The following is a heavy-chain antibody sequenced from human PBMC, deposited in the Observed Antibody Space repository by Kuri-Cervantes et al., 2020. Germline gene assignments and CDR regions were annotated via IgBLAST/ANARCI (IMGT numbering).Heavy chain of an antibody. CDR2: IWSDGTNE. V-gene: IGHV3-30*19. Sequence: GESLKISCETSGFTFRNYAMHWVRQAPGEGLEWVAVIWSDGTNEDYGDSLKGRITISRDNSQKTVFLQMNSLRTDDTAVYYCARVGGGSTQLSNFDYWGQGTLVTVSS. D-gene: IGHD6-6*01. CDR1: GFTFRNYA. J-gene: IGHJ4*02. CDR3: ARVGGGSTQLSNFDY.